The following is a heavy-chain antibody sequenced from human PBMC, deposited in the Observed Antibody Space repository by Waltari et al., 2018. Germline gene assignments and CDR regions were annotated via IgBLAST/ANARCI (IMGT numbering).Heavy chain of an antibody. Sequence: QVQLQESGPGLVKPLETLSLTCAVSGGSISGGYDWRWIRQPPGKGLEWIGYIYGSSGSTNYNPSLKNRVTISKDTSKNQFSLKLSSVTAADTAVYYCARHMSGSWNFDYWGQGVLVTVSS. CDR2: IYGSSGST. J-gene: IGHJ4*02. D-gene: IGHD6-13*01. CDR3: ARHMSGSWNFDY. V-gene: IGHV4-38-2*01. CDR1: GGSISGGYD.